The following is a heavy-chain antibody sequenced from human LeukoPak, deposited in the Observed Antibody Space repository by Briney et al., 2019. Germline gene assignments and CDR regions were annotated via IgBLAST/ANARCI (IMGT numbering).Heavy chain of an antibody. CDR1: GFTFSNYG. Sequence: GGSLRLSCAASGFTFSNYGMSWVRQAPGKGLEWVSSISGSGDSTYYADSVKGRFTISRDNSKNTLYLQMNSLRAEDTAVYYCAKDQYYYDSSGYYYPWYFDYWGQGTLVTVSS. D-gene: IGHD3-22*01. J-gene: IGHJ4*02. V-gene: IGHV3-23*01. CDR2: ISGSGDST. CDR3: AKDQYYYDSSGYYYPWYFDY.